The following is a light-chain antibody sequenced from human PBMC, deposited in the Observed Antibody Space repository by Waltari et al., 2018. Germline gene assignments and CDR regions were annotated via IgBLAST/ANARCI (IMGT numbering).Light chain of an antibody. CDR3: CSYAGSYTVL. CDR2: DVT. V-gene: IGLV2-11*01. J-gene: IGLJ2*01. CDR1: SSDLGASKY. Sequence: QSALTQPRSVSGSPGQSVTISCTGTSSDLGASKYASWYQQSPGKAPNLMIYDVTKRPSGVPDRFSGSKSGNTASLTISGLQAEDEADYYCCSYAGSYTVLFGGGTKLTVL.